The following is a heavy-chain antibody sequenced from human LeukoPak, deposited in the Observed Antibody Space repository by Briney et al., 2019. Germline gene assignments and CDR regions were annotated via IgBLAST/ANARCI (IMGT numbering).Heavy chain of an antibody. J-gene: IGHJ4*02. CDR2: IYSGGST. CDR1: GFTVSSNY. Sequence: GGSLRLSCAASGFTVSSNYMSWVRQAPGKGLEWVSVIYSGGSTYYADSVKGRFTISRDNSKNTLYLQMNSLRAEDTAVYYCARAEQWLATYFDYWGQGTLVTVSS. CDR3: ARAEQWLATYFDY. V-gene: IGHV3-53*01. D-gene: IGHD6-19*01.